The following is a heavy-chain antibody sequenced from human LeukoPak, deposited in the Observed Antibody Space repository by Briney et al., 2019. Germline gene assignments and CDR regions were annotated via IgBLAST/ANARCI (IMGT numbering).Heavy chain of an antibody. Sequence: GGSLRLSCATSGFTFSGYGMHWVRQAPGKGLEWVTVIWSDGSNKYYADSVKGRFTISRDNSKNTLYLQMNSLRDEDTGVYFCAKGLRTGVGPYMGYHYYMDVWGKGATVTVSS. D-gene: IGHD3-16*01. CDR1: GFTFSGYG. CDR3: AKGLRTGVGPYMGYHYYMDV. CDR2: IWSDGSNK. J-gene: IGHJ6*03. V-gene: IGHV3-33*06.